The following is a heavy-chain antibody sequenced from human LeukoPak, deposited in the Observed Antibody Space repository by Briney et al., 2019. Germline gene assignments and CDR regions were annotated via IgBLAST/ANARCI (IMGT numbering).Heavy chain of an antibody. CDR3: ARDFFNYYGSGSYSIHGMDV. J-gene: IGHJ6*02. CDR2: IYTSGST. Sequence: SETLSLTCTVSGGSISSYYWSCIRQPAGKGLEWIGRIYTSGSTNYNPFLKSRVTMSVDTSKNQFSLKLSSLTAADTAVYYCARDFFNYYGSGSYSIHGMDVWGQGITVIVSS. V-gene: IGHV4-4*07. D-gene: IGHD3-10*01. CDR1: GGSISSYY.